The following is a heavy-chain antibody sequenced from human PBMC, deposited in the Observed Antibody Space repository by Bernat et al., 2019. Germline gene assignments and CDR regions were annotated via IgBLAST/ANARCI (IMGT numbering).Heavy chain of an antibody. V-gene: IGHV4-39*01. CDR1: GGSISSSSYY. J-gene: IGHJ6*02. CDR2: IYYSGST. CDR3: ARHRAAGEQQLDYYYYYGMDV. D-gene: IGHD6-13*01. Sequence: QLQLQESGPGLVKPSETLSLTCTVSGGSISSSSYYWGWIRQPPGKGLEWIGSIYYSGSTYYNPSLKSRVTISVDTYKNQFSLKLSSVTAADTAVYYCARHRAAGEQQLDYYYYYGMDVWGQGTTVTVSS.